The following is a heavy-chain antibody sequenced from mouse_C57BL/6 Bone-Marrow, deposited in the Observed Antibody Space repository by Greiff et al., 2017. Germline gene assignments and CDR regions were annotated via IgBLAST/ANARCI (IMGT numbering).Heavy chain of an antibody. D-gene: IGHD2-4*01. V-gene: IGHV1-80*01. CDR1: GYAFSSYW. Sequence: QVQLKQSGAELVKPGASVKISCKASGYAFSSYWMNWVKQRPGKGLEWIGQIYPGGGDTNYNGKFKGKATLTADKSSSTAYMQISSLTSEDSAVYFCARGGDYDFSAWFDYWGQGTLVTVSA. J-gene: IGHJ3*01. CDR2: IYPGGGDT. CDR3: ARGGDYDFSAWFDY.